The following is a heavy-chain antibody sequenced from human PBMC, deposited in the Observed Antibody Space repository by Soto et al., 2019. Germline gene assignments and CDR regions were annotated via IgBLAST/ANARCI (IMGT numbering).Heavy chain of an antibody. CDR2: IIPIFGTA. V-gene: IGHV1-69*12. D-gene: IGHD3-3*01. J-gene: IGHJ6*02. CDR3: ARGSTYYDSLPELSMDV. CDR1: GGTFSSYA. Sequence: QVQLVQSGAEVKKPGSSVKVSCKASGGTFSSYAISWVRQAPGQGLEWMGGIIPIFGTANYAQKCQGRVTITADASTSTAYLELSSLRSEDTAVYYCARGSTYYDSLPELSMDVWGQGTTVTVSS.